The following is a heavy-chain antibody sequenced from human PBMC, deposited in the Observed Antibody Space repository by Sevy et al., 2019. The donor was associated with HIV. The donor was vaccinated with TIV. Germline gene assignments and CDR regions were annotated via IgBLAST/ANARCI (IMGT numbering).Heavy chain of an antibody. CDR2: IYYSGST. CDR1: DGSISSGDYY. J-gene: IGHJ4*02. CDR3: ARDSGYDRFDY. D-gene: IGHD5-12*01. V-gene: IGHV4-31*03. Sequence: SETLSLTCTVSDGSISSGDYYWSWIRQHPGKGLEWSGYIYYSGSTYYNPSLKSRVTISLDTSKNQFSLKLSSVTAADTAVYYCARDSGYDRFDYWGQGTLVTVSS.